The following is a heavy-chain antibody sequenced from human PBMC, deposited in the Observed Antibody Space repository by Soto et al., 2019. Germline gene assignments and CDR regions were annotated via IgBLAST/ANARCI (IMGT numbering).Heavy chain of an antibody. J-gene: IGHJ5*02. CDR3: ARGILHYDILTGYPSFNWFDP. D-gene: IGHD3-9*01. CDR1: GGSISSYY. V-gene: IGHV4-59*01. CDR2: IYYSGST. Sequence: SETLSLTCTVSGGSISSYYWSWIRQPPGKGLEWIGYIYYSGSTNYNPSLKSRVTISVDTSKNQFSLKLSSVTAAYTAVYYCARGILHYDILTGYPSFNWFDPWGQGTLVTVSS.